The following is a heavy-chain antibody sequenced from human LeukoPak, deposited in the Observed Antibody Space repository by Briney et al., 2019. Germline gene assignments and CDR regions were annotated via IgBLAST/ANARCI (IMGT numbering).Heavy chain of an antibody. CDR2: INHSGST. D-gene: IGHD2-15*01. CDR1: GFTISSYD. CDR3: ASSNCSGGSCYSGY. J-gene: IGHJ4*02. V-gene: IGHV4-34*01. Sequence: GSLRVSCAASGFTISSYDMSWVRQPPGKGLEWIGEINHSGSTNYNPSLKSRVTISVDTSKDQFSLKLSSVTAADTAVYYCASSNCSGGSCYSGYWGQGTLVTVSS.